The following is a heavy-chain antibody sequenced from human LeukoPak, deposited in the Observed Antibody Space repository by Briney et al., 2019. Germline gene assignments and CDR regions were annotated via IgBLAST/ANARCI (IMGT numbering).Heavy chain of an antibody. CDR3: ARDLRETNF. CDR2: TCNDGGIT. D-gene: IGHD4-11*01. Sequence: GGSLRLSCAASGFTFRNYCMHWVRQAPGKGLVWVSRTCNDGGITNYPDSVKGRFTISRDNARDTVYLQMNSLRPEDTGVYFCARDLRETNFWGQGTLVTVSS. J-gene: IGHJ4*02. CDR1: GFTFRNYC. V-gene: IGHV3-74*01.